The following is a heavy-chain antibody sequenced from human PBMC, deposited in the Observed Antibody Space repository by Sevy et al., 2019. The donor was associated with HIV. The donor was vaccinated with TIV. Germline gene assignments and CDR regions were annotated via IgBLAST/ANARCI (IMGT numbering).Heavy chain of an antibody. Sequence: SETLSLTCAVSGGSISSVNWCRCVRPPPEKGLEWSGENYHSGYTNYNPSLNRRVTISVDKCKHQFSLKLNFVTAAVTAVYSCARGGETPRGFDPWGQGSLVTVSS. CDR1: GGSISSVNW. J-gene: IGHJ5*02. CDR3: ARGGETPRGFDP. CDR2: NYHSGYT. V-gene: IGHV4-4*02. D-gene: IGHD3-16*01.